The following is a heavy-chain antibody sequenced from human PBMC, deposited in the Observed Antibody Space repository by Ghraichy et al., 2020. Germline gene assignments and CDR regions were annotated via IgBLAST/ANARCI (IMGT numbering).Heavy chain of an antibody. V-gene: IGHV1-8*01. CDR3: ARARCVWFGELLTNCRGPDSFDI. Sequence: ASVKVSCKASGYTFTSYDINWVRQATGQGLEWVGWMNPNSGNTGYAQKFQGRVTMARNTSISTAYMELSSLRSEDTAVYYCARARCVWFGELLTNCRGPDSFDIWGQGTMVTVSS. J-gene: IGHJ3*02. D-gene: IGHD3-10*01. CDR1: GYTFTSYD. CDR2: MNPNSGNT.